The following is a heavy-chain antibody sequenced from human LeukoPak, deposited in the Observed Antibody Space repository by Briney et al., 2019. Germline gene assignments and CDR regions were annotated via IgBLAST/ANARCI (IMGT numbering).Heavy chain of an antibody. V-gene: IGHV1-24*01. Sequence: ASVKVSCKVSGYTLTELAMHWLRQAPGKGLEWMGGFDPEDGETIYAQKFQGRVTTTEDTSTDTAYMELSSLRSEDTAVYYCATEGGRSYYFHWGQGTLVTVSS. CDR3: ATEGGRSYYFH. J-gene: IGHJ4*02. D-gene: IGHD3-10*01. CDR2: FDPEDGET. CDR1: GYTLTELA.